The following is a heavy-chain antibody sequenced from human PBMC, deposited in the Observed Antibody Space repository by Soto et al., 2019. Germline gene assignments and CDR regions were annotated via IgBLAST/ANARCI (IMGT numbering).Heavy chain of an antibody. D-gene: IGHD2-2*01. V-gene: IGHV1-69*12. Sequence: QVQLVQSGAEVKKPGSSVKVSCKASGGTFSSYAISWVRQAPGQGLEWMGGIIPIFGTANYAQKFQGRVTITADESTSTAYMELESLRSDDTAVYDCARVPISLVPAAIPEYYYEMYVWGQGTTVTVSS. J-gene: IGHJ6*02. CDR2: IIPIFGTA. CDR1: GGTFSSYA. CDR3: ARVPISLVPAAIPEYYYEMYV.